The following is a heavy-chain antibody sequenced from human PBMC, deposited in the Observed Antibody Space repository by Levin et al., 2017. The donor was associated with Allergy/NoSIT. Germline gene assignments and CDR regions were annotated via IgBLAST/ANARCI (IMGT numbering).Heavy chain of an antibody. D-gene: IGHD3-9*01. CDR2: IYYSGST. J-gene: IGHJ4*02. CDR3: ARHASHVLRYPGAPDY. CDR1: GGSISSSSYY. Sequence: SQTLSLTCTVSGGSISSSSYYWGWIRQPPGKGLEWIGSIYYSGSTYYNPSLKSRVTISVDTSKNQFSLKLSSVTAADTAVYYCARHASHVLRYPGAPDYWGQGTLVTVSS. V-gene: IGHV4-39*01.